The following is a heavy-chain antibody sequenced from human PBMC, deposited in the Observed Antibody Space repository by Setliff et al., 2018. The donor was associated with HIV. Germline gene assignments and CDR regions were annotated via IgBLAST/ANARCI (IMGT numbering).Heavy chain of an antibody. J-gene: IGHJ3*01. CDR2: VGVGGGAT. CDR1: GFTFSGNW. CDR3: AKPTSGMYPRSFDL. V-gene: IGHV3-23*01. D-gene: IGHD1-1*01. Sequence: GGSLRLSCAASGFTFSGNWMNWVRQAPGKGLEWVSAVGVGGGATYYADSVRGRFAVSRDDSKNTLYLEMSGLRAEDTAIYYCAKPTSGMYPRSFDLWGQGTMVTVSS.